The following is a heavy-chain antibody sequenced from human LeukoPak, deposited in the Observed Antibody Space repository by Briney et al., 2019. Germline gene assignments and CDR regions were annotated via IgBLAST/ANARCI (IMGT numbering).Heavy chain of an antibody. Sequence: ASVKVSCKASGYTFTSYGISWVRQAPGQGLEWMGWISAYNGNTNYAQKLQGRVTMTTDTSTSTAYMELRSLRSDDTAVYYCASVDCSSTSCLFDYWGQGTLVTVSS. CDR3: ASVDCSSTSCLFDY. V-gene: IGHV1-18*01. J-gene: IGHJ4*02. CDR2: ISAYNGNT. D-gene: IGHD2-2*01. CDR1: GYTFTSYG.